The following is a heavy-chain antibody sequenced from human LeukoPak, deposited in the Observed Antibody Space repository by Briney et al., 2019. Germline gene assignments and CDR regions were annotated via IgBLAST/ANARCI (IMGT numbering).Heavy chain of an antibody. CDR3: ARVARYYDFWSGYYDPYYYYGMDV. V-gene: IGHV4-4*07. CDR1: GGSISSYY. D-gene: IGHD3-3*01. J-gene: IGHJ6*02. CDR2: IYTSGST. Sequence: SKTLSLTCTVSGGSISSYYWSWIRQPAGKGLEWIGRIYTSGSTNYNPSLKSRVTMSVDTSKNQFSLKLSSVTAADTAVYYCARVARYYDFWSGYYDPYYYYGMDVWGQGTTVTVSS.